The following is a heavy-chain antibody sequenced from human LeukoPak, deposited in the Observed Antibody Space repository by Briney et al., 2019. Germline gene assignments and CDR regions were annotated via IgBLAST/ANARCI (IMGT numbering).Heavy chain of an antibody. V-gene: IGHV3-21*01. CDR3: ARESIAAAGTFDY. CDR1: GFTFSSYS. D-gene: IGHD6-13*01. Sequence: GGSLRLSCAASGFTFSSYSMNWVRQAPGKGLEWVSSISSSSSYIYYADSVKGRFTISRDNAENSLYLQMNSLRAEDTAVYYCARESIAAAGTFDYWGQGTLVTVSS. J-gene: IGHJ4*02. CDR2: ISSSSSYI.